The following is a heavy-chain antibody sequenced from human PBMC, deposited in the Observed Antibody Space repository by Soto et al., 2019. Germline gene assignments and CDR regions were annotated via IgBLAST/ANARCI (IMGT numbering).Heavy chain of an antibody. V-gene: IGHV3-11*01. CDR3: AGRGCSSGGRVY. Sequence: QVQLVESGGGLVKPGGSLRLSCAASGFTFSDYYMSWIRQAPGKGLEWVSYISSSGNTIYYADSVKGRFTISRDNAKNYLDLEMNGLRAEDTGVYYCAGRGCSSGGRVYWGQGTLVTVSS. CDR1: GFTFSDYY. CDR2: ISSSGNTI. D-gene: IGHD2-15*01. J-gene: IGHJ4*02.